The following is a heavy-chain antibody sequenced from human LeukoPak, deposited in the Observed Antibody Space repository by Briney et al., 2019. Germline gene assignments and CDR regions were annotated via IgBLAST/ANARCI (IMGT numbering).Heavy chain of an antibody. V-gene: IGHV4-59*12. J-gene: IGHJ3*02. CDR1: GGSISSYY. D-gene: IGHD3-22*01. CDR2: IYYSGST. Sequence: KTSETLSLTCTVSGGSISSYYWSWIRQPPGKGLEWIGYIYYSGSTNYNPSLKSRVTISVDTSKNQFSLKLSSVTAADTAVYYCASAYDTPGHDAFDIWGQGTMVTVSS. CDR3: ASAYDTPGHDAFDI.